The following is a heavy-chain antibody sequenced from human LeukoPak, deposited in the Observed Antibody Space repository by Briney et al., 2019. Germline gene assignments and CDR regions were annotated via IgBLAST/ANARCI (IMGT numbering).Heavy chain of an antibody. V-gene: IGHV3-15*07. CDR3: ARGRPHGNDY. CDR2: VKNRGDGMAT. Sequence: PGGSLRLSCVLSTFTKAWMNWVRQAPGKGLEWVGRVKNRGDGMATDYAAPVKGRFIISRDDSKKTVYLQMDSLRVEDTAVYYCARGRPHGNDYWGQGTLVTVSS. D-gene: IGHD4-23*01. J-gene: IGHJ4*02. CDR1: TFTKAW.